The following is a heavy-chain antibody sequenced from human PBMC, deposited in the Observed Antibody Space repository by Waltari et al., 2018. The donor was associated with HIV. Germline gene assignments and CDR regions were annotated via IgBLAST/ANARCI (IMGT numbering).Heavy chain of an antibody. CDR1: GFSVSRYG. CDR2: IWHDGSKK. Sequence: QVQLVESGGGVVRPGRSLRLSCAASGFSVSRYGMHWVRQAPGKGLGGGAVIWHDGSKKYYAGSVKGRFTVSRDTSKNTLYLEMNRLRAEDTAVYHCARDPGTLLIAVAGAFDYWGPGIPVTVSS. V-gene: IGHV3-33*01. CDR3: ARDPGTLLIAVAGAFDY. D-gene: IGHD6-19*01. J-gene: IGHJ4*02.